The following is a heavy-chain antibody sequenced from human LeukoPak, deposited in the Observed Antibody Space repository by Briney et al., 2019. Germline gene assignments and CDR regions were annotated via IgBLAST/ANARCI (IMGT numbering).Heavy chain of an antibody. CDR2: INHSGST. V-gene: IGHV4-34*01. D-gene: IGHD2-15*01. CDR3: ARGGTGYCSGGSCYRVGYYGMDV. Sequence: PSETLSLTCAVYGGSFSGYYWSWIRQPPGKGLEWIGEINHSGSTNHNPSLKSRVTISVDTSKNQFSLKLSSVTAADTAVYYCARGGTGYCSGGSCYRVGYYGMDVWGQGTTVTVSS. J-gene: IGHJ6*02. CDR1: GGSFSGYY.